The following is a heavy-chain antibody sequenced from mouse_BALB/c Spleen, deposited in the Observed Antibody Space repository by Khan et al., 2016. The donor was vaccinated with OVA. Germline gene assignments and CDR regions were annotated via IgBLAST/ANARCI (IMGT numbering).Heavy chain of an antibody. D-gene: IGHD1-1*02. V-gene: IGHV9-3-1*01. J-gene: IGHJ1*01. CDR2: INTYTGEP. CDR1: GYTFTNYG. Sequence: QMQLEESGPELKKPGETVKISCKASGYTFTNYGMNWVKQAPGKGLKWMGWINTYTGEPTYVDDFKGRFAFSLETSASTAYLQINNLKNDDTATYFWGGGGYWYFDVWGEGTTVTVSS. CDR3: GGGGYWYFDV.